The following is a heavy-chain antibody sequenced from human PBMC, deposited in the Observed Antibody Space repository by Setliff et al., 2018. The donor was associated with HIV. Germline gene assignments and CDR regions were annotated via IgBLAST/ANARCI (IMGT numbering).Heavy chain of an antibody. Sequence: SETLSLTCAVYGGSFSGYYWSWIRQSPGKGLEWIGEIIYNGGTNYNPSLKSRVSISLDMSKNQFSLKLTSVTAADTAIYYCARGEGLCGGGDCFPLAYFDYWGRGTLVTVSS. CDR1: GGSFSGYY. D-gene: IGHD2-21*02. CDR2: IIYNGGT. V-gene: IGHV4-34*01. J-gene: IGHJ4*02. CDR3: ARGEGLCGGGDCFPLAYFDY.